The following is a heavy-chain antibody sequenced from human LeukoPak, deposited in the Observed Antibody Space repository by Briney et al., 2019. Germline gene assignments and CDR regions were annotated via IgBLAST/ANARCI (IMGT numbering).Heavy chain of an antibody. CDR2: IYHSGST. Sequence: SETLSLTCAVSGGSISSSNWWSWIRQPLGKGLEWIGEIYHSGSTNYNPSLKSRVTISVDTSKNQFSLKLSSVTAADTAVYYCARGSGYYHWGQGTLVTVSS. V-gene: IGHV4-4*02. D-gene: IGHD3-22*01. CDR1: GGSISSSNW. J-gene: IGHJ5*02. CDR3: ARGSGYYH.